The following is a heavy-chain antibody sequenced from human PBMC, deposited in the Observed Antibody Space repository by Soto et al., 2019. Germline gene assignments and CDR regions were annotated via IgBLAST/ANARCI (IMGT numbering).Heavy chain of an antibody. CDR2: ISAYNGNT. V-gene: IGHV1-18*04. CDR3: ARDGTRGSYNWNNPGTDY. CDR1: GYTFTSYG. D-gene: IGHD1-20*01. Sequence: QVQLVQSGAEVKKPGASVKVSCKASGYTFTSYGISWVRQAPGQGLEWMGWISAYNGNTNYAQKLQGRVTMTTDTSTSTSYMELRSLRSDDTAVYYCARDGTRGSYNWNNPGTDYWGQGTLVTVSS. J-gene: IGHJ4*02.